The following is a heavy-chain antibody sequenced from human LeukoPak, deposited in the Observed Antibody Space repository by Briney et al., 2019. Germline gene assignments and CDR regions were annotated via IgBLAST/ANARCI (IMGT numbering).Heavy chain of an antibody. V-gene: IGHV3-23*01. D-gene: IGHD2-2*01. CDR1: GFTFSSFA. Sequence: PGGSLRLSCAASGFTFSSFAMTWVRQAPGKGLEWVSGISGSGGSTYYADSVKGRFTISRDNSKNTLYLQMNSLRAEDTAVYYCANRGKYCSGTSCLGSAQVDYWGQGTLVTVSS. CDR2: ISGSGGST. J-gene: IGHJ4*02. CDR3: ANRGKYCSGTSCLGSAQVDY.